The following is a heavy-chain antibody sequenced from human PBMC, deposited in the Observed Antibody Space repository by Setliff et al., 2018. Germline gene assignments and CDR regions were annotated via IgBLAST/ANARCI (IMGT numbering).Heavy chain of an antibody. CDR2: IYYTGTT. CDR1: GGSISSYY. J-gene: IGHJ3*01. CDR3: ARSLDCSGGSCYPIDAFDL. V-gene: IGHV4-59*01. D-gene: IGHD2-15*01. Sequence: SETLSLTCTVSGGSISSYYWSWIRQPPGKGLEWIGYIYYTGTTNYNPSLKSRVAISIDTSKKQLSLKLSSVTAADTAIYYCARSLDCSGGSCYPIDAFDLWGQGTLVTVSS.